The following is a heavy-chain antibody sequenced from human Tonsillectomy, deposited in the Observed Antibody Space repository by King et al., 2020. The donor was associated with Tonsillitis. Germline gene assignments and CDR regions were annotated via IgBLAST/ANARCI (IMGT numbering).Heavy chain of an antibody. CDR3: AKDKAVFGYLGD. V-gene: IGHV3-9*01. D-gene: IGHD3-10*02. CDR2: ISWNSGSI. J-gene: IGHJ4*02. CDR1: GFTFDDYA. Sequence: VQLVESGGGLVQPGRSLRLSCAASGFTFDDYAMHWVRHAPGKGLEWVSGISWNSGSIGYADSVKGRFTISRDNAKNSLYLQMNSLRAEDTALYYCAKDKAVFGYLGDWGQGTLVTVSS.